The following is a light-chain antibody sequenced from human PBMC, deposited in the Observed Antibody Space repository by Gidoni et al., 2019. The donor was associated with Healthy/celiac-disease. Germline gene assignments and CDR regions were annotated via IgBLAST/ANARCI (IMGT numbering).Light chain of an antibody. CDR3: QSYDSSITPVV. CDR1: SGSIASNY. J-gene: IGLJ2*01. V-gene: IGLV6-57*02. CDR2: EDN. Sequence: NFMLTQPHSVSESPGKTVTISCTGSSGSIASNYVQWYQQRPGSAPTTVIYEDNQRPSGVPDRFSGSIDSSSNSASLTISGLKTEDEADYYCQSYDSSITPVVFGGGTKLTVL.